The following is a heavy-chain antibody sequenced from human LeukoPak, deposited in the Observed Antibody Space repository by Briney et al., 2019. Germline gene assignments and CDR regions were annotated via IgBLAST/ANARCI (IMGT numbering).Heavy chain of an antibody. D-gene: IGHD1-1*01. CDR3: ARRSRPLNNNWFDP. V-gene: IGHV4-31*02. CDR1: GASISSGAYH. Sequence: PSETLSLTCSVSGASISSGAYHWSWIRRHAGEGLEWIGDISYKGNIKYRSSLRSRIALSIDTSKNQFSLRLSSVTAADTAVYYCARRSRPLNNNWFDPWGQGTQVTVSS. CDR2: ISYKGNI. J-gene: IGHJ5*02.